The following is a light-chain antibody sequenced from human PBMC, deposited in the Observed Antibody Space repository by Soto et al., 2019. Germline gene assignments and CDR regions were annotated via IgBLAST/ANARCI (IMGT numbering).Light chain of an antibody. V-gene: IGKV3-11*01. CDR1: QSVAGY. Sequence: EIVLTQSPATLSLSPGERATLSYRASQSVAGYVAWYQQRRGQAPRLLIYDASKRATGIPARFSGSVSGTDFTLTISSLEPEDFAIYYCQQRSNWPSFGGGTKVEIK. CDR2: DAS. J-gene: IGKJ4*01. CDR3: QQRSNWPS.